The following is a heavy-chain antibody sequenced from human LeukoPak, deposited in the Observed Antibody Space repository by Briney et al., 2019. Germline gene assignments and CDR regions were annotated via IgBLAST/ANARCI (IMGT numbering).Heavy chain of an antibody. CDR2: ISDTGVGT. V-gene: IGHV3-23*01. D-gene: IGHD1-7*01. CDR1: GFTFSSYA. Sequence: GGSLRLSCAASGFTFSSYAMNWVRQAPGKGLEWVSVISDTGVGTYYAGSVKGRFTISRDNSRDTLYLQMNSLRADDTAVYYCAKGVTGTRAFDIWGQGTMVTVST. CDR3: AKGVTGTRAFDI. J-gene: IGHJ3*02.